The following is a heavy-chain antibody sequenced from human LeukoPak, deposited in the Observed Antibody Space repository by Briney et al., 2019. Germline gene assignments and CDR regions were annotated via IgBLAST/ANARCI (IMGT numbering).Heavy chain of an antibody. CDR3: AKRYCSSTTCYDDRGAFDY. J-gene: IGHJ4*02. Sequence: SETLSLTCTVSGGSISNSSSYWGWIRQPPGKGLEWIGGIYHSGSTYYNPSLKSRVTISVDTSKNQFSLKLSSVTAADTAVYYCAKRYCSSTTCYDDRGAFDYWGQGTLVTVSS. D-gene: IGHD2-2*01. CDR1: GGSISNSSSY. V-gene: IGHV4-39*07. CDR2: IYHSGST.